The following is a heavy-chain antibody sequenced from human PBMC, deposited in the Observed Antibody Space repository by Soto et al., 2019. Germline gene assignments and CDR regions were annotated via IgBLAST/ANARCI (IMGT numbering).Heavy chain of an antibody. Sequence: PGGSLRLSCAASGFTFSSYAMHWVRQAPGKGLEWVAVISYDGSNKYYADSVKGRFTISRDNSKNTLYLQMNSLRAEDKAVYYCARDESIYSYGGTAFDYWGQGTLVTVSS. V-gene: IGHV3-30-3*01. J-gene: IGHJ4*02. CDR3: ARDESIYSYGGTAFDY. CDR2: ISYDGSNK. CDR1: GFTFSSYA. D-gene: IGHD5-18*01.